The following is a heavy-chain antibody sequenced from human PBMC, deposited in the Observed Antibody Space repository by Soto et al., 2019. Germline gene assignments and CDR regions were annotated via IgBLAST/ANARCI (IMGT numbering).Heavy chain of an antibody. Sequence: ASETLSLTCTVTGGSMTSGDQYWTWIRHRPGEGLEWFGYINHRGSLYYNPSLKSRVSTSVDTSKNQFSLNLSSLTAADTAVYYCARELPQRQGRNMDVWGQGTTVTVSS. CDR2: INHRGSL. D-gene: IGHD1-1*01. CDR3: ARELPQRQGRNMDV. J-gene: IGHJ6*02. CDR1: GGSMTSGDQY. V-gene: IGHV4-31*03.